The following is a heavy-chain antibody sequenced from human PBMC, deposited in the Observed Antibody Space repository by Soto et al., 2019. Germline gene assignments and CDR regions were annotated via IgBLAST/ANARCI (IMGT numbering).Heavy chain of an antibody. Sequence: EVQLLESGEGLVQPGGSLRLSCAASGFTFSSYAMSWVRQAPGKGLEWVSAISGSGGSTYYADSVKGRFTISRDNSKNTLYLQMNSLRAEDTAVYYCANRDGYNPWGYWGQGTLVTVSS. CDR2: ISGSGGST. D-gene: IGHD5-12*01. J-gene: IGHJ4*02. CDR1: GFTFSSYA. CDR3: ANRDGYNPWGY. V-gene: IGHV3-23*01.